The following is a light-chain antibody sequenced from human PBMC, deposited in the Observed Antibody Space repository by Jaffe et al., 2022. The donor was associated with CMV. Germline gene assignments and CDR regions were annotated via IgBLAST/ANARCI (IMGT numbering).Light chain of an antibody. CDR1: TSNIGRYTY. Sequence: QSALTQPASVSGSPGQSVTISCTGTTSNIGRYTYVSWYQQLPGNAPKLVIYDFTTRPSGVSNRFSGSKSGNTASLTISGLQADDEGHYYCSAHTSSSTPLVFGGGTKLTVL. CDR2: DFT. V-gene: IGLV2-14*03. CDR3: SAHTSSSTPLV. J-gene: IGLJ3*02.